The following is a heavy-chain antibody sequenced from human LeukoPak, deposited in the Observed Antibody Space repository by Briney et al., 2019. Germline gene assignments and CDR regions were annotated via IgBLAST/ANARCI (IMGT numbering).Heavy chain of an antibody. CDR2: MNPISGNT. Sequence: GASVKVSCKASGYTFTSYDINWVRQATGQGLEWMGWMNPISGNTGSAQKFQGRVSMTRNNPIGTAYMELSSLRSEDTAVYYCARVGYDSSGYYLHDYWGQGTLVTVFS. J-gene: IGHJ4*02. D-gene: IGHD3-22*01. V-gene: IGHV1-8*01. CDR3: ARVGYDSSGYYLHDY. CDR1: GYTFTSYD.